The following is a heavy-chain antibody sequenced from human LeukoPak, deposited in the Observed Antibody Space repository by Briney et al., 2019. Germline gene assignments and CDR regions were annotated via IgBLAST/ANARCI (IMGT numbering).Heavy chain of an antibody. CDR1: GFTFDDYT. Sequence: GGSLRLSCAASGFTFDDYTMHWVRQAPGKGLEWVSLISWDGGSTYYADSVKGRFTISRDNSKNSLYLQMNSLRTEDTALYYCAKGEDYGDYSLTFDYWGQGTLVTVSS. J-gene: IGHJ4*02. CDR2: ISWDGGST. V-gene: IGHV3-43*01. D-gene: IGHD4-17*01. CDR3: AKGEDYGDYSLTFDY.